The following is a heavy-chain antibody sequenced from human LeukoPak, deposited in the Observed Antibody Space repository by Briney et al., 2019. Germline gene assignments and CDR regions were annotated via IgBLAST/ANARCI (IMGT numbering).Heavy chain of an antibody. V-gene: IGHV4-59*12. Sequence: PSETLSLTCTVSGGSISSYYWSWIRQPPGKGLEWIGYIYYSGSTNYNPSLKSRVTISVDTSKNQFSLKLSSVTAADTAVYYCAREGVGYYYDSSGYYFFDYWGQGTLVTVSS. D-gene: IGHD3-22*01. CDR1: GGSISSYY. CDR2: IYYSGST. CDR3: AREGVGYYYDSSGYYFFDY. J-gene: IGHJ4*02.